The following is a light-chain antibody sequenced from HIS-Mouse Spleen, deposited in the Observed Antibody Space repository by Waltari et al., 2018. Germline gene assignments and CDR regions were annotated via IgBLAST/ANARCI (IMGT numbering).Light chain of an antibody. V-gene: IGKV3-20*01. CDR2: VAS. Sequence: EIVLTQSPGTLSLSPGERATLSCRASQSVSSSYLAWYQQKPGQAPRLLIYVASSRATGIPDRFSGSGSGTDFTLTISRLEPEYFAVYYCQQYGSSPLTFGGGTKVEIK. CDR1: QSVSSSY. CDR3: QQYGSSPLT. J-gene: IGKJ4*01.